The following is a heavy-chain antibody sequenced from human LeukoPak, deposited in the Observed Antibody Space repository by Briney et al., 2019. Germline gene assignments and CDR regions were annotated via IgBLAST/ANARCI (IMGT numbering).Heavy chain of an antibody. Sequence: PSETLSLTCTVSGGSISSSSSYWGWIRQPPGKGLEWIGSIYYSGSTYYNPSLKSRVTISVDTSKNQFSLKLSSMTAADTAVYYCAKSGGSGLIDYWGQGTLVTVSS. CDR2: IYYSGST. D-gene: IGHD1-26*01. CDR3: AKSGGSGLIDY. V-gene: IGHV4-39*01. CDR1: GGSISSSSSY. J-gene: IGHJ4*02.